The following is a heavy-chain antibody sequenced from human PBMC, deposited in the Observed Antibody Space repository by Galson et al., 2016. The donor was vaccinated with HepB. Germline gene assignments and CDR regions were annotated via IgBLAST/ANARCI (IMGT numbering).Heavy chain of an antibody. J-gene: IGHJ4*02. CDR2: IYHSGFT. V-gene: IGHV4-4*02. CDR1: GASIGSNNW. D-gene: IGHD2-15*01. CDR3: ARRHCSGGTCYPLDY. Sequence: SETLSLTCAVSGASIGSNNWWLWVRQPPGKGLEWIGEIYHSGFTNYNPSLKSRVTISVDMSKNQFSLKLNSVTAADTAVFYCARRHCSGGTCYPLDYWGQGTLVTVSS.